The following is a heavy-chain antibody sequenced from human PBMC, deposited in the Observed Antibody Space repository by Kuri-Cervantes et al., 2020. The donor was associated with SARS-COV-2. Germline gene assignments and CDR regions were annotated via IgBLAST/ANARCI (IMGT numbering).Heavy chain of an antibody. J-gene: IGHJ4*02. CDR1: GYTLTELS. CDR3: ATTDTAMVPEFDY. V-gene: IGHV1-24*01. Sequence: ASVKVSCKVSGYTLTELSMHWVRQAPGKGLEWMGGFDPEDGETIYAQKFQGRVTMTEDTSTDTAYRELSSLRSEDTAVYYCATTDTAMVPEFDYWGQGTLVTVSS. D-gene: IGHD5-18*01. CDR2: FDPEDGET.